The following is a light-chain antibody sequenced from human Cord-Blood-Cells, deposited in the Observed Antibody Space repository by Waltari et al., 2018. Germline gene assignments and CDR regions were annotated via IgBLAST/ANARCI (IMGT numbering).Light chain of an antibody. V-gene: IGKV3-20*01. J-gene: IGKJ3*01. CDR3: QQYGSSPT. Sequence: EIVLTQSPGTLSLSPGERATLSCRARQSVSSSYLAWYQQKPGQAPGLLIYGASSRATGIPDRFSGSGSGTDFTLTISRLGPEDFAVYYCQQYGSSPTFGPGTKVDIK. CDR2: GAS. CDR1: QSVSSSY.